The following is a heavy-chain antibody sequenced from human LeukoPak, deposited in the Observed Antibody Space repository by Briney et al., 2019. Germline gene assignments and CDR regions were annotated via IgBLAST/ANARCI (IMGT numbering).Heavy chain of an antibody. Sequence: SETLSLTCAVYGGSFSGYYWSWIRQPPGKGLEWIGEINHSGSTNYNPSLKSRVTISVDTSKNQFSLKLSSVTAADTAVYCCARGRDYYGSGAHYYMDVWGKGTTVTVSS. V-gene: IGHV4-34*01. CDR3: ARGRDYYGSGAHYYMDV. J-gene: IGHJ6*03. D-gene: IGHD3-10*01. CDR1: GGSFSGYY. CDR2: INHSGST.